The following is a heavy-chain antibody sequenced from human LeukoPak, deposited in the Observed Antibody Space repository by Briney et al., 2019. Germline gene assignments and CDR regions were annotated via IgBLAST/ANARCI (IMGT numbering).Heavy chain of an antibody. J-gene: IGHJ5*02. CDR2: ISAYNGNT. CDR1: GYTFTSYG. D-gene: IGHD4-17*01. CDR3: ARDLGDYGGYNWFDP. V-gene: IGHV1-18*01. Sequence: HGASVKVSCKASGYTFTSYGISWVRQAPGQGLEGMGWISAYNGNTNYAQKLQGRVTMTTDTSTSTAYMELRSLRSDDTAVYYCARDLGDYGGYNWFDPWGQGTLVTVSP.